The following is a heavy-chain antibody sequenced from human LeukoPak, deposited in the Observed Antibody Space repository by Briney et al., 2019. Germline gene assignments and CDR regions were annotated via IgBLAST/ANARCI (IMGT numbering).Heavy chain of an antibody. CDR2: IYHSGST. V-gene: IGHV4-4*02. D-gene: IGHD3-22*01. CDR1: GGSISSSNW. J-gene: IGHJ4*02. CDR3: ARSPHYYDSSGYYVY. Sequence: SETLSLTCAVSGGSISSSNWWSWVRQPPGKGLEWVGEIYHSGSTNYNPSLKSRVTISVDKSKNQFSLKLSSVTAADTAVYYCARSPHYYDSSGYYVYWGQGTLVTVSS.